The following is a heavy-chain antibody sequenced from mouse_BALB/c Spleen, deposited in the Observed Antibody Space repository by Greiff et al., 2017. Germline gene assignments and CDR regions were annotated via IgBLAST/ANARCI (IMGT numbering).Heavy chain of an antibody. J-gene: IGHJ4*01. CDR1: GFTINDPY. CDR2: IDPANGNT. D-gene: IGHD3-2*01. V-gene: IGHV14-3*02. Sequence: EVQLQQSGAELVKPGASVKLSCTASGFTINDPYMHWVKQRPEQGLEWIGMIDPANGNTKYDPKCQGKATITADTSSNTAYLQLSSLTSEDTAVYYCALDSSGYVGDYWGQGTSVTVSA. CDR3: ALDSSGYVGDY.